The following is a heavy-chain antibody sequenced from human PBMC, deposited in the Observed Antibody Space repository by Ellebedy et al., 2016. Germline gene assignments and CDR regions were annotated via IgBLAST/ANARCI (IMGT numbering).Heavy chain of an antibody. D-gene: IGHD3-22*01. CDR3: ARDTGGEGLNYYDREYYFDY. CDR1: GGTFSSYA. Sequence: SVKVSXXASGGTFSSYAISWVRQAPGQGLEWMGGIIPIFGTANYAQKFQGRVTITADDSTSTAYMELSSLRSEDTAVYYCARDTGGEGLNYYDREYYFDYWGQGTLVTVSS. V-gene: IGHV1-69*13. J-gene: IGHJ4*02. CDR2: IIPIFGTA.